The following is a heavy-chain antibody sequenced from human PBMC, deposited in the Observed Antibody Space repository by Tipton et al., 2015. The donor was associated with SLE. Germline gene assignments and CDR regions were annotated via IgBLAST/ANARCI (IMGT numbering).Heavy chain of an antibody. D-gene: IGHD4-17*01. V-gene: IGHV4-61*01. CDR2: ILYSGDT. CDR3: ARDDPDGDGGGIPGDY. Sequence: TLSLTCTVSGGSVSSNPHYWSWIRQPPGKGLEWIGNILYSGDTNYNPSLKSRVTISLDTSRKQFSLSLNSVTAADTAVYFCARDDPDGDGGGIPGDYWGQGTLVTVS. CDR1: GGSVSSNPHY. J-gene: IGHJ4*02.